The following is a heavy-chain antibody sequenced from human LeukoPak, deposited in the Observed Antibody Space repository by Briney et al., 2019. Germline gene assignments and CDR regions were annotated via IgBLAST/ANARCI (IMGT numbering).Heavy chain of an antibody. Sequence: ASVKVSCKASGYTFTSYGISWVRQAPGQGLEWMGWISAYNGNTNYAQKLQGRVTMTTDTSTSTAYMELRSLRSDDTAVYYCAREVPGYSGYDLNWFDPWGQGALVTVSS. CDR3: AREVPGYSGYDLNWFDP. V-gene: IGHV1-18*01. D-gene: IGHD5-12*01. J-gene: IGHJ5*02. CDR1: GYTFTSYG. CDR2: ISAYNGNT.